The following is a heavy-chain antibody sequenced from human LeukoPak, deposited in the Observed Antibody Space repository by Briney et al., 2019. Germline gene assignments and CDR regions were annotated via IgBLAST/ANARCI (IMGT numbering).Heavy chain of an antibody. V-gene: IGHV3-21*01. CDR2: ISSSSSYI. CDR3: AREMTRSTHYDFWSGYSPYYGMDV. Sequence: GGSLRLSCAASGFTFSSYSMNWVRQAPGKGLEWVSSISSSSSYIYYADSVKGRFTISRDNAKNSLYLQMNSLRAEDTAVYYCAREMTRSTHYDFWSGYSPYYGMDVWGRGTTVTVSS. D-gene: IGHD3-3*01. CDR1: GFTFSSYS. J-gene: IGHJ6*02.